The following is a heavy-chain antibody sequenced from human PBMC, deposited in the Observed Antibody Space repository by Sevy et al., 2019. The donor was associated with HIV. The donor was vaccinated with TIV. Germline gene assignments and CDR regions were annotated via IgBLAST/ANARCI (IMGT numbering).Heavy chain of an antibody. CDR1: GFTFSNYA. CDR2: LSGSGAST. V-gene: IGHV3-23*01. Sequence: GGSLRLSCAASGFTFSNYAMSWVRQAPGKGLEWVSSLSGSGASTYYADSVKGRFTISRDNSKNTLYLHMNSLRVEDTAVYYCARKPAVGSYYYMDVWGKGTTVTVSS. CDR3: ARKPAVGSYYYMDV. D-gene: IGHD1-26*01. J-gene: IGHJ6*03.